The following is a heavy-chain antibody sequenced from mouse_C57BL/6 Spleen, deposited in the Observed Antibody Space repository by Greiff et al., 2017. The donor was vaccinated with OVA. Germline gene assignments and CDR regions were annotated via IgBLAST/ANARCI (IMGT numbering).Heavy chain of an antibody. D-gene: IGHD2-5*01. J-gene: IGHJ4*01. CDR2: VNPSNGGT. CDR1: CYTFTSFW. Sequence: QVQLQQPGTEPVKPGASVKLSCKASCYTFTSFWMHWVKQRPGPGLEWVGNVNPSNGGTNYNEKFKRKATLPVDKSSSTTYMQLSSHTSEDSAVYYCEREGYSNLHAMDYWGQGTSVTVSA. CDR3: EREGYSNLHAMDY. V-gene: IGHV1-53*01.